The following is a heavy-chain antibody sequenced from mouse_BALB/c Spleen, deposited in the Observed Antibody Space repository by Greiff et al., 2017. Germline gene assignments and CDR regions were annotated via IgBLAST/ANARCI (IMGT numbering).Heavy chain of an antibody. CDR3: ARDITTVVAYYAMDY. CDR1: GFTFSDYY. V-gene: IGHV5-4*02. J-gene: IGHJ4*01. Sequence: EVKLVESGGGLVKPGGSLKLSCAASGFTFSDYYMYWVRQTPEKRLEWVATISDGGSYTYYPDSVKGRFTISRDTSKNNLYLQMSSLKSEDTAMYYCARDITTVVAYYAMDYWGQGTSVTVSS. D-gene: IGHD1-1*01. CDR2: ISDGGSYT.